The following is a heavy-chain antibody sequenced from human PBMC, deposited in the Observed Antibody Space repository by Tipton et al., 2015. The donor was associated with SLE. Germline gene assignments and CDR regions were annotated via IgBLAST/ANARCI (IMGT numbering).Heavy chain of an antibody. V-gene: IGHV4-59*12. Sequence: GLVKPSETMSLTCTVSGVSISHYYWSWIRQPPGKGLEWIGYISHSGSTNYNPSLKSRVTISVDKSKNQFSLKITSVTAADTAVYYCARVFRPYSSTWKYFDYWGQGTLVTVTS. CDR3: ARVFRPYSSTWKYFDY. CDR2: ISHSGST. J-gene: IGHJ4*02. CDR1: GVSISHYY. D-gene: IGHD6-13*01.